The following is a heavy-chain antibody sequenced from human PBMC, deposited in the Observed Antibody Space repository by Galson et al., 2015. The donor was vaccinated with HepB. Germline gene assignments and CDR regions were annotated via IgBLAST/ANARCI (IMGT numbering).Heavy chain of an antibody. CDR2: ISYDGSNK. CDR3: AREMRSGYYYWFDP. CDR1: GFTFSSYA. D-gene: IGHD3-22*01. V-gene: IGHV3-30-3*01. Sequence: SLRLSCAASGFTFSSYAMHWVRQAPGKGLEWVAVISYDGSNKYYADSVKGRFTISRDNSKNTLYLQMNSLRAEDTAVYYCAREMRSGYYYWFDPWGQGTLVTVSS. J-gene: IGHJ5*02.